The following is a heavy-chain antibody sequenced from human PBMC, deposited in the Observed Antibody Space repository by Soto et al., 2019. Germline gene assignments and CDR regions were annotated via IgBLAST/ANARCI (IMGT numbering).Heavy chain of an antibody. CDR2: IYHAGSV. CDR3: ARTFDYYGMDV. CDR1: GCSIISGYY. V-gene: IGHV4-38-2*01. J-gene: IGHJ6*02. Sequence: PSKTLSLTCVVSGCSIISGYYWAWIRQSPGKGLEWIGSIYHAGSVYYNPFLNSRVAVSLDTSKKHFSLKLTSVTAADTAVDYCARTFDYYGMDVWGQVTTVTVSS.